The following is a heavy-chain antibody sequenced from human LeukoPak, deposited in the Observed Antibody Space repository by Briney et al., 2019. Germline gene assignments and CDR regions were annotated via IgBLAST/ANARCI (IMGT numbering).Heavy chain of an antibody. CDR2: ISYSGYT. V-gene: IGHV4-59*01. D-gene: IGHD4-23*01. J-gene: IGHJ4*02. Sequence: KPSETRPLTCTVSGGSIRSYYWSWIRQAPGKGLEWIGFISYSGYTSYSPSLNSRVAISVDTSKSQFSLRLSSLTAADTAIYYCARGRNDNGGMFFDSWAQGTLVTVSS. CDR1: GGSIRSYY. CDR3: ARGRNDNGGMFFDS.